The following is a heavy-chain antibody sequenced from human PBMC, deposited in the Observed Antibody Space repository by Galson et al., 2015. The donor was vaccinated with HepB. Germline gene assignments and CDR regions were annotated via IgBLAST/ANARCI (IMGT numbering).Heavy chain of an antibody. D-gene: IGHD2-15*01. V-gene: IGHV3-33*08. CDR1: GFTFSSYG. Sequence: SLRLSCAASGFTFSSYGMHWVRQAPGKGLEWVAVIWYDGSTKYYADSVKCRFTISRDNSKNTLYLQMNSLRDEDTAVYYCARDPTNRCSGLESYFDYWGQGTLVTVSS. J-gene: IGHJ4*02. CDR2: IWYDGSTK. CDR3: ARDPTNRCSGLESYFDY.